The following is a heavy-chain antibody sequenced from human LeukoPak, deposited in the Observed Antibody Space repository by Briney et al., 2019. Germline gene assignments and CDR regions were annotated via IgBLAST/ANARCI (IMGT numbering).Heavy chain of an antibody. Sequence: GGSLRLSCAASGFTFSSYGMHWVRQAPGKGLEWVAFIRYDGSNKYYADSVKGRFTISRDNSKNTLYLQMNSLRAEDTAVYYCATRNFGSGSRYFDYWGQGTLVTVSS. D-gene: IGHD3-10*01. J-gene: IGHJ4*02. CDR1: GFTFSSYG. CDR3: ATRNFGSGSRYFDY. V-gene: IGHV3-30*02. CDR2: IRYDGSNK.